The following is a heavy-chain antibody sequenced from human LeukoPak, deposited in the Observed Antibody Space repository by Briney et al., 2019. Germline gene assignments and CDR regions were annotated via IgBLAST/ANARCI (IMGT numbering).Heavy chain of an antibody. V-gene: IGHV1-69*06. CDR1: GGTFNSYA. Sequence: ASVKVSCKASGGTFNSYAISWVRQAPGQGLEWMGGIIPIFGTTNYARKFRGRVTLTADKSTRTAYMELSSLRSEDTAVYYCAREGPIPHWGQGTLVTVSS. CDR3: AREGPIPH. J-gene: IGHJ4*02. D-gene: IGHD2-2*02. CDR2: IIPIFGTT.